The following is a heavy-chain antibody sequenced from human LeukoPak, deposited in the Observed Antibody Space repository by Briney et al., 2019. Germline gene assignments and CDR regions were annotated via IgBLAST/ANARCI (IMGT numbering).Heavy chain of an antibody. CDR2: IRHDGSNK. V-gene: IGHV3-30*02. D-gene: IGHD3-3*01. J-gene: IGHJ6*02. CDR1: GFTFSNYG. CDR3: AKTLNEFWTYYAMDV. Sequence: GGSLRLSCAASGFTFSNYGMHWVRQAPGKGLEWVAVIRHDGSNKFYADSVKGRVTISRDNSKNTLYLQMNSLRAEDTAVYYCAKTLNEFWTYYAMDVWGQGTTVTVFS.